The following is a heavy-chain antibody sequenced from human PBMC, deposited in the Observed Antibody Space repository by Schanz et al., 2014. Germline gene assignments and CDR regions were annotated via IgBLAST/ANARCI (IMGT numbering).Heavy chain of an antibody. V-gene: IGHV3-9*01. CDR2: ISGNSGNI. CDR3: AKGQITGVTWYFDG. Sequence: EARLVDSGGGLVQSGRSLRLSCAASGFTFDDFAMHWVRQGPGKGLEWVSGISGNSGNIGYADSVKGRFTISRDNAKNSLYLQMNSLRPEDTAFYYCAKGQITGVTWYFDGWGQGTLVTVSS. CDR1: GFTFDDFA. D-gene: IGHD1-20*01. J-gene: IGHJ4*02.